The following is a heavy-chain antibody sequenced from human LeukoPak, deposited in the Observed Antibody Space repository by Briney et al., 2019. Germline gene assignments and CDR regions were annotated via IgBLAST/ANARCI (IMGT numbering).Heavy chain of an antibody. CDR1: GYTFTDYY. J-gene: IGHJ6*03. V-gene: IGHV1-69-2*01. CDR2: VDPEDGET. CDR3: ALNYGDYYYYMDV. D-gene: IGHD4-17*01. Sequence: ASVKVSCKVSGYTFTDYYMHWVPQAPGKGLEWMGLVDPEDGETIYAKKFQGRVTITADTSTDTAYMELSRLRSEDTAVYYCALNYGDYYYYMDVWGKGTTVTVSS.